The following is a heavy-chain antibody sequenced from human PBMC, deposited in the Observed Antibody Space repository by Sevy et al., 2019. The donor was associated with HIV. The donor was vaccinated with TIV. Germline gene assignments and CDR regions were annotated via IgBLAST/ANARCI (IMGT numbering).Heavy chain of an antibody. D-gene: IGHD1-26*01. CDR2: IYYNGHI. CDR1: GGSITSLY. Sequence: SETLSLTCTVSGGSITSLYWHWIRQPPGKGLEWIANIYYNGHINYNPSLKSRVTFSLDTSTNQFSLRLSSVTAADTAMYYCAGENAWGRGYSWGQGTLVTVSS. J-gene: IGHJ4*02. CDR3: AGENAWGRGYS. V-gene: IGHV4-59*08.